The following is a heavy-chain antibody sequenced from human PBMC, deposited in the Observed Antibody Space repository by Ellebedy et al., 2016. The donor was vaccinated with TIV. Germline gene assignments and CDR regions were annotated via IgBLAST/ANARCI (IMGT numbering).Heavy chain of an antibody. CDR2: INTVNDNT. Sequence: AASVKVSCKASGYTFSNYGISWVRQAPGQSLEWMGWINTVNDNTRHLQKFQGRVAFTRDSSAGVAYMELSGLTSDDTALYFCARGTSNWFDAWGQGTLVTVSS. V-gene: IGHV1-3*04. CDR1: GYTFSNYG. J-gene: IGHJ5*02. CDR3: ARGTSNWFDA.